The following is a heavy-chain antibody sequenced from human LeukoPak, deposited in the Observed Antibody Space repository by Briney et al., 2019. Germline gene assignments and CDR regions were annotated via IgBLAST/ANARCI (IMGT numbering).Heavy chain of an antibody. CDR3: ASAIAARRGRDY. CDR1: GFTFSSYA. CDR2: ISSSSSYI. Sequence: GGSLRLSCAASGFTFSSYAMSWVRQAPGKGLEWVSSISSSSSYIYYADSVKGRFTISRDNAKNSLYLQMNSLRAEDTAVYYCASAIAARRGRDYWGQGTLVTVSS. J-gene: IGHJ4*02. V-gene: IGHV3-21*01. D-gene: IGHD6-6*01.